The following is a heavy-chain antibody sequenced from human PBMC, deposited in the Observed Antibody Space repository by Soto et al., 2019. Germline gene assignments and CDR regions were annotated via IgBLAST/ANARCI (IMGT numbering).Heavy chain of an antibody. Sequence: PGGSLRLSCAASGFTYSSYGMHWVRQAPGKGLEWVAVISYDGSNKYYADSVKGRFTISRDNSKNTLFLQMNSLRAEDTAVYYCAKDFGCSSNSCHPTYGMDVWGQGTTVTVSS. CDR2: ISYDGSNK. CDR3: AKDFGCSSNSCHPTYGMDV. V-gene: IGHV3-30*18. D-gene: IGHD2-2*01. J-gene: IGHJ6*02. CDR1: GFTYSSYG.